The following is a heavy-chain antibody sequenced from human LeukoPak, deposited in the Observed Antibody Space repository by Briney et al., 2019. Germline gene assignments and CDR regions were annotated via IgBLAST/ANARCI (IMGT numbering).Heavy chain of an antibody. J-gene: IGHJ6*03. D-gene: IGHD3-3*01. CDR1: GYTFTSYD. CDR2: MNPNSGNT. CDR3: ARGQFWNYYYYYMDV. V-gene: IGHV1-8*03. Sequence: ASVKVSCKASGYTFTSYDINWVRQATGRGLEWMGWMNPNSGNTGYAQKFQGRVTITRNTSISTAYMELSSLRSEDTAVYYCARGQFWNYYYYYMDVWGKGTTVTVSS.